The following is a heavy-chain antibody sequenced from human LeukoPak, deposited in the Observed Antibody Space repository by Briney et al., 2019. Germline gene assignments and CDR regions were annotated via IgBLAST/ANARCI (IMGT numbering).Heavy chain of an antibody. CDR2: INNEGTGT. J-gene: IGHJ4*02. Sequence: AGTLTLSCTASGFSFSACGMHWVCQAPGKGLVLVSRINNEGTGTDYADSVRGRFTISRVNVENTLYLQMNSLSADDTAMYYCVRYDVDARRFDYWGQGPLVTVSS. CDR3: VRYDVDARRFDY. V-gene: IGHV3-74*01. D-gene: IGHD2-8*01. CDR1: GFSFSACG.